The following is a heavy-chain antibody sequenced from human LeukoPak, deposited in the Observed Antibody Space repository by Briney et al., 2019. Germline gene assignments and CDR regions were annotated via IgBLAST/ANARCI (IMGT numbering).Heavy chain of an antibody. CDR2: IYYSGST. CDR1: GGSISSYY. Sequence: SETLSLTCTVSGGSISSYYWSWIRQPPGKGLEWIGYIYYSGSTNYNPSLKSRVTISVDTSKNQFSLRLSSVTAADTAVYYCARLQYCSGTSCYWFDPWGQGTLVTVSS. V-gene: IGHV4-59*12. CDR3: ARLQYCSGTSCYWFDP. D-gene: IGHD2-2*01. J-gene: IGHJ5*02.